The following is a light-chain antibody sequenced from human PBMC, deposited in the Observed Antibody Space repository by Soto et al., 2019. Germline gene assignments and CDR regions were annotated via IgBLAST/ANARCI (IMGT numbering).Light chain of an antibody. CDR1: QSVLWSNNKNY. J-gene: IGKJ4*01. CDR3: QQYYSTPLT. V-gene: IGKV4-1*01. Sequence: DFVIAQSPDSLTVSRGESATINCKSSQSVLWSNNKNYLAWYQQKPGQSPKLLIYWASTRESGVPDRFSGSGSGTDFTLTISSLQAEDVAVYYCQQYYSTPLTFGGGTKVNIK. CDR2: WAS.